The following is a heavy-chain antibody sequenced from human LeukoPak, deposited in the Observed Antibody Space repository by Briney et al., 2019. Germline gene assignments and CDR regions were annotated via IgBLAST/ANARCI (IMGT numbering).Heavy chain of an antibody. V-gene: IGHV4-39*07. D-gene: IGHD5-18*01. Sequence: GSLRLSCAASGFTFSSYEMNWVRQAPGKGLEWIGSIYYSGSTYYNPSLKSRVTISVDTSKNQFSLKLSSVTAADTAVYYCARNPRGYSYGPRGAFDYWGQGTLVTVSS. J-gene: IGHJ4*02. CDR1: GFTFSSYE. CDR3: ARNPRGYSYGPRGAFDY. CDR2: IYYSGST.